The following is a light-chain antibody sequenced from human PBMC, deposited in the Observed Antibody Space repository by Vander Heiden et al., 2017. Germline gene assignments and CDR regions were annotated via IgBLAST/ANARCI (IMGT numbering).Light chain of an antibody. Sequence: EIVMTHSTATLSVSPGERATLSCRASQSVSSDLAWYQQTPGQAPRRLIYGASTRATGIPARFSGSGSGTEFTLTISSLQSEDFAVYYCQQYNNWPPRYTFGQGTKLEIK. CDR3: QQYNNWPPRYT. J-gene: IGKJ2*01. CDR2: GAS. CDR1: QSVSSD. V-gene: IGKV3-15*01.